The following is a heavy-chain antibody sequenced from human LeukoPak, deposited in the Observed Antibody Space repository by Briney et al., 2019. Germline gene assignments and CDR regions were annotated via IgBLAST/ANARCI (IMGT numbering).Heavy chain of an antibody. J-gene: IGHJ4*02. CDR1: GFXFSSYS. V-gene: IGHV3-21*01. Sequence: GGSLRLSCAASGFXFSSYSMNWVRQAPGKGLEWVSSISSGSSYIYYADSVKGRFTISRDNAKNSLYLQMNSLRAEDTAVYYCAMPYYYGSGSYEGYFDYWGQGTLVTVSS. CDR2: ISSGSSYI. CDR3: AMPYYYGSGSYEGYFDY. D-gene: IGHD3-10*01.